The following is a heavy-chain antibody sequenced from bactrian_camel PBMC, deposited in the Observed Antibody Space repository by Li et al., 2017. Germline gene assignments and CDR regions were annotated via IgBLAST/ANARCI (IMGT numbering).Heavy chain of an antibody. J-gene: IGHJ4*01. CDR3: TKDATKWVGSHEYLD. V-gene: IGHV3S1*01. Sequence: VQLVESGGGLVQPGGSLRLSCAASGFMLTSTYWMYWVRQAPGKGLEWVSAIHTGGGTTYYAESMKGRFTISRDNAKNTLYLQLYSLKTEDTAIYYCTKDATKWVGSHEYLDWGQGTQVTVS. CDR2: IHTGGGTT. D-gene: IGHD5*01. CDR1: GFMLTSTYW.